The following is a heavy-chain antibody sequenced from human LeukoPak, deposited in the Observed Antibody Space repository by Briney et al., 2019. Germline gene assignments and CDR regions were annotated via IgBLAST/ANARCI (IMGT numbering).Heavy chain of an antibody. J-gene: IGHJ3*02. Sequence: SQTLSLTCTVSGGSISSGSYYWTWIRQPAGKGLEWIGRIYPSGTTNYNPSLKSRVTISLDASKNQFSLNLNSVTAADTAVYYCASPIVGAIRDDAFDIWGQGTMVTVSS. D-gene: IGHD1-26*01. CDR3: ASPIVGAIRDDAFDI. CDR2: IYPSGTT. CDR1: GGSISSGSYY. V-gene: IGHV4-61*02.